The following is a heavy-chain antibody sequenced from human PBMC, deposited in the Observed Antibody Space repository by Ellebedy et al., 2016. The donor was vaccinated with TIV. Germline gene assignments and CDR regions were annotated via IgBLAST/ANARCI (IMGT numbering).Heavy chain of an antibody. D-gene: IGHD2-15*01. Sequence: GGSLRLXXAAPGFSFSDSYMSWIRQAPGKGLEWVSYISSGGTTIHYADSVKGRFTISRDNAKNSLYLQMNSLRAEDTAVYYCAKVVKGSLDPWGQGTLVTVSS. J-gene: IGHJ5*02. CDR2: ISSGGTTI. V-gene: IGHV3-11*01. CDR3: AKVVKGSLDP. CDR1: GFSFSDSY.